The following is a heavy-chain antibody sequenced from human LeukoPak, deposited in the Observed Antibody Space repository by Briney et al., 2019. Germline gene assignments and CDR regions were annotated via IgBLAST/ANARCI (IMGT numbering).Heavy chain of an antibody. CDR2: ISAYNGNT. V-gene: IGHV1-18*01. D-gene: IGHD6-13*01. CDR1: GYTFTSYG. Sequence: ASVKVSCKASGYTFTSYGISWVRQAPGQGLEWMGWISAYNGNTNYAQKFQGRVTITADESTSTAYMELSSLRSEDTAVYYCASFDSSSWYSFDYWGQGTLVTVSS. J-gene: IGHJ4*02. CDR3: ASFDSSSWYSFDY.